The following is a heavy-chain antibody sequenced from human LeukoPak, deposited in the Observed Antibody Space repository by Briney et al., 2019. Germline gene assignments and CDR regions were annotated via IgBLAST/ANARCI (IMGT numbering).Heavy chain of an antibody. D-gene: IGHD2-15*01. Sequence: PSETLSLTCTVSGGSISSSSYYWGWIRQPPGKGLEWIGSIYYSGSTYYNPSLKSRVTISVDTSKNRFSLKLSSVTAADTAVYYCARGDIVVFVYMDVWGKGTTVTVSS. CDR2: IYYSGST. CDR3: ARGDIVVFVYMDV. CDR1: GGSISSSSYY. J-gene: IGHJ6*03. V-gene: IGHV4-39*07.